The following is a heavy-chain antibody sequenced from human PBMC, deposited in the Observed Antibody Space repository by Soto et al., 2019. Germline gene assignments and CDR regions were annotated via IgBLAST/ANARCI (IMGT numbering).Heavy chain of an antibody. CDR3: AKSVRYCLGSSCSPEAFDV. CDR1: GFSFSDSG. CDR2: ISYDGSNR. D-gene: IGHD2-15*01. J-gene: IGHJ3*01. V-gene: IGHV3-30*18. Sequence: QVHLVESGGGVVQPGRSLRLSCVASGFSFSDSGMHWVRQAPGKGLEWVAAISYDGSNRYYADSVNDRFTISRDNSKNALALQMNSLRAVDKAVYFCAKSVRYCLGSSCSPEAFDVWGQGTLVSVSS.